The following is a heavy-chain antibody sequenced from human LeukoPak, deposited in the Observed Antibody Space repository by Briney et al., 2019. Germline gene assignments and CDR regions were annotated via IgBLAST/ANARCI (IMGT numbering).Heavy chain of an antibody. CDR2: IKEDGSAK. CDR1: GFTFSSYW. J-gene: IGHJ4*02. CDR3: AREEPVAILSH. V-gene: IGHV3-7*01. Sequence: GGSLRLSCAASGFTFSSYWMSWVRQAPGKGLKWVANIKEDGSAKYYVDSVKGRFTISRDNAKNSLFLEMNSLRAEDTALYYCAREEPVAILSHWGQGTLVTVSS. D-gene: IGHD2-2*01.